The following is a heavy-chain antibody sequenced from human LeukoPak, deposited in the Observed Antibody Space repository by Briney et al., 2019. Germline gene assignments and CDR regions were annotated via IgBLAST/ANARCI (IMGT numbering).Heavy chain of an antibody. D-gene: IGHD2-2*01. CDR1: GYTFTSYG. V-gene: IGHV1-18*01. Sequence: ASLKVSCKASGYTFTSYGISWVRQAPGQGLEWMGWISTYNRNTNYAQKLQGRVTMTTDTSTSTVYMELRSLRSDDTAVYYCARDLVVPAGSGYWGQGTLVTVS. J-gene: IGHJ4*02. CDR3: ARDLVVPAGSGY. CDR2: ISTYNRNT.